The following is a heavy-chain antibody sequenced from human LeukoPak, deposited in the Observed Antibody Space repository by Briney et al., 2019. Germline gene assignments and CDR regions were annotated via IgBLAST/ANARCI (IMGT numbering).Heavy chain of an antibody. V-gene: IGHV3-48*03. J-gene: IGHJ4*02. CDR1: GFTFSNYE. CDR2: IRSSGESI. Sequence: GGSLRLSCAASGFTFSNYEMNWVRQAPGKGLKWISYIRSSGESIYYADSVKGRFTISRDNAENSLYLQMSSLRAEDTAVYYCARGYYVDYWGQGTLVTVSS. CDR3: ARGYYVDY. D-gene: IGHD3-3*01.